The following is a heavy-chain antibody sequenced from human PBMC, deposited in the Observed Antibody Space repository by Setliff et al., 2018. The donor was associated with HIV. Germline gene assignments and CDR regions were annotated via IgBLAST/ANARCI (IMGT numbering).Heavy chain of an antibody. Sequence: GGSLRLSCAASGFTVSSSYMNWVRQAPGKGLEWVSVIYSDGTTYYADSVKGRFTISRDNTKNSLYLQMNSLRAEDTAVYYCARGDSFVYSYVYPDYWGQGTLVTVSS. J-gene: IGHJ4*02. CDR1: GFTVSSSY. V-gene: IGHV3-66*01. CDR2: IYSDGTT. D-gene: IGHD3-22*01. CDR3: ARGDSFVYSYVYPDY.